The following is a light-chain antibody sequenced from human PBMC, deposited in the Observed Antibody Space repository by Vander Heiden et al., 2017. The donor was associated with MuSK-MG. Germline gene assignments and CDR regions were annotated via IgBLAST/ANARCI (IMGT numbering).Light chain of an antibody. CDR3: QVWETTSDHPDGV. Sequence: SYGLTQPPSVSVAPGKTARITCGGDNIGSKGVHWYQQKPGQAPVLVIYYDSDRPSGIPERFSGSTSGNTATLTISRVEAGDEADYYCQVWETTSDHPDGVFGGGTRLTVL. CDR1: NIGSKG. J-gene: IGLJ2*01. CDR2: YDS. V-gene: IGLV3-21*01.